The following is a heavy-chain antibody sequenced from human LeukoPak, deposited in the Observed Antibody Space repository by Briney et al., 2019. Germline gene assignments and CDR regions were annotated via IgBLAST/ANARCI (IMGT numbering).Heavy chain of an antibody. J-gene: IGHJ4*02. V-gene: IGHV3-74*01. Sequence: TLRTPSPSPAVSRVAPSAFRIYWGRQAPRTPLMWVSGIKRAGRETPYADSVKGRFTISRENAWNTLYLQMNSLRAVGSAVYYCARVRMGDDFNPFDYWGQGTLVTVSS. CDR3: ARVRMGDDFNPFDY. D-gene: IGHD3-16*01. CDR1: RVAPSAFR. CDR2: IKRAGRET.